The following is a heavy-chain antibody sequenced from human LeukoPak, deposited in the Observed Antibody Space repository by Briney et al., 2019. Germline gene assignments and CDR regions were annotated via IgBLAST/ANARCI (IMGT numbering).Heavy chain of an antibody. CDR1: GFTFSDYY. Sequence: GGSLRLSCAASGFTFSDYYMSWIRQAPGKGLEWVSYISSSSSYTNYADSVKGRFTISGDNAKNSLYLQMNSLSAEDTAVYYCARDKEESSGWYAYYYYGMDVWGKGTTVTVSS. CDR3: ARDKEESSGWYAYYYYGMDV. CDR2: ISSSSSYT. V-gene: IGHV3-11*06. J-gene: IGHJ6*04. D-gene: IGHD6-19*01.